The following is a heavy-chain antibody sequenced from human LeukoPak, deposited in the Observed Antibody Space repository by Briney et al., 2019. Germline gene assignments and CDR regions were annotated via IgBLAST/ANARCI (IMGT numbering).Heavy chain of an antibody. CDR3: AKERIAAVHYFDY. V-gene: IGHV3-21*04. J-gene: IGHJ4*02. CDR1: GFTFSSYS. CDR2: ISSSSSYI. D-gene: IGHD6-13*01. Sequence: GGSLRLSCAASGFTFSSYSMNWVRQAPGKGLEWVSSISSSSSYIYYADSVKGRFTISRDNAKNTLYLQMNSLRAEDTAVYYCAKERIAAVHYFDYWGQGTLVTVSS.